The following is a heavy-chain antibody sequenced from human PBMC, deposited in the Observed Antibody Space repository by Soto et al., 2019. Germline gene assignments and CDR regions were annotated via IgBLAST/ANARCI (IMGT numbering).Heavy chain of an antibody. J-gene: IGHJ6*02. Sequence: QVQLQESGPGLVKPSQTLSLTCTVSGGSISSGGYYWSWIRQHPGKGLEWIGHIYYSGSTYYNPSPKSRVTISVDTSKNQLSLKLSSVTAADTAVYYCSTADSSYYYGMDVWGQGTTITVSS. CDR2: IYYSGST. V-gene: IGHV4-31*03. CDR1: GGSISSGGYY. D-gene: IGHD3-22*01. CDR3: STADSSYYYGMDV.